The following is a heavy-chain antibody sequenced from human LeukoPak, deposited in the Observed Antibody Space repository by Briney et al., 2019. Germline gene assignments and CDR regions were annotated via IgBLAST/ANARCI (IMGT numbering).Heavy chain of an antibody. J-gene: IGHJ4*02. CDR3: ARGTYDFVQIDY. D-gene: IGHD3-3*01. CDR2: ISTSSSYI. Sequence: GGSLRLSCAASGFTFSGYEMNWVRQAPGKGLEWVSSISTSSSYIYYADSVKGRFTISRDNAKNSLFLQMNSLRAEDTAAYYCARGTYDFVQIDYWGQGTLVTVSS. V-gene: IGHV3-21*01. CDR1: GFTFSGYE.